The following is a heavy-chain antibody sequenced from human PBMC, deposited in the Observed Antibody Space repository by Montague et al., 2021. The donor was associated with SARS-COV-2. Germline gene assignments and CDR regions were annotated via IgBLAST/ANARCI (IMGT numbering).Heavy chain of an antibody. J-gene: IGHJ6*02. V-gene: IGHV3-30-3*01. CDR1: GFTFSSYA. CDR3: ARELVYYGMDV. Sequence: SLRFSCAASGFTFSSYAMHWVRQAPGKGLEWVAVISYDGSNKYYADSVKGRFTISRDNSKNTLYLQMNSLRAEDTAVYYCARELVYYGMDVWGQGTTVTVSS. CDR2: ISYDGSNK.